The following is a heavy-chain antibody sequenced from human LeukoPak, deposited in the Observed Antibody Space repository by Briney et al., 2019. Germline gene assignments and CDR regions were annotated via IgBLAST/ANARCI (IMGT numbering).Heavy chain of an antibody. Sequence: GASVKVSCKASGYTFITYGISWVRQAPGQGLEWMGWISAYNGNTNYAQKLQGRVTMTTDTSTSTAYMELRNLRSDDTAAYYCARGLLAPLHFWGQGTLVTVSS. J-gene: IGHJ4*02. CDR3: ARGLLAPLHF. CDR2: ISAYNGNT. CDR1: GYTFITYG. D-gene: IGHD2-15*01. V-gene: IGHV1-18*01.